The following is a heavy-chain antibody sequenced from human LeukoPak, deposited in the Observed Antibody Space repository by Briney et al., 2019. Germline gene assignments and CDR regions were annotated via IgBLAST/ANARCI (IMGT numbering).Heavy chain of an antibody. D-gene: IGHD3-9*01. CDR3: AREGSSILTGPNWFDP. V-gene: IGHV3-21*01. J-gene: IGHJ5*02. Sequence: GGSLRLSCAASGFTFSSYSMNWVRQAPGKGLEWVSSISSSSSYIYYADSVKGRFTISRDNAKNSLYLQMNSLRAEDTAVYYCAREGSSILTGPNWFDPWGQGTLVTVSS. CDR1: GFTFSSYS. CDR2: ISSSSSYI.